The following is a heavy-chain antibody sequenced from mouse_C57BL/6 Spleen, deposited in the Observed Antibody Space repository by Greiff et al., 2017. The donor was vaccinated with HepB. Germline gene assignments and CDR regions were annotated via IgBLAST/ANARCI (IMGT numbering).Heavy chain of an antibody. CDR1: GYSFTSYY. CDR3: AREEYYYGSRLYAMDY. D-gene: IGHD1-1*01. CDR2: IYPGSGNT. Sequence: VQLQQSGPELVKPGASVKISCKASGYSFTSYYIHWVKQRPGQGLEWIGWIYPGSGNTKYNEKFKGKATLTADTSSSTAYMQLSSLTSEDSAVYYCAREEYYYGSRLYAMDYWGQGTSVTVSS. J-gene: IGHJ4*01. V-gene: IGHV1-66*01.